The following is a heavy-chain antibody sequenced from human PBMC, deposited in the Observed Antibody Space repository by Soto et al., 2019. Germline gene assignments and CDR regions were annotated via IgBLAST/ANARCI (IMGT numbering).Heavy chain of an antibody. Sequence: PSETLSLACTVSGGSISSGGYYWSWIRQHPGKGLEWIGYIYYSGSTYYNPSLKSRVTISVDTSKNQFSLKLSSVTAADTAVYYCARGGRDSAYYYYYYTDVWGKRTTVTVSS. CDR3: ARGGRDSAYYYYYYTDV. CDR2: IYYSGST. D-gene: IGHD3-10*01. CDR1: GGSISSGGYY. J-gene: IGHJ6*03. V-gene: IGHV4-31*03.